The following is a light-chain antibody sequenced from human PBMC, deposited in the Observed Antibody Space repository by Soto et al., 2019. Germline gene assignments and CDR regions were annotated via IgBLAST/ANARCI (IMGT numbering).Light chain of an antibody. CDR1: QSVSSY. J-gene: IGKJ1*01. Sequence: VLTQSPASLSLSPGERATLSCRASQSVSSYLAWYQQKPGQAPRLLIYDASNRATGIPARFSGSGSGTDFTLTISSLEPEDFAVYYCQQRSNWPRTFGQGTKVDI. CDR3: QQRSNWPRT. CDR2: DAS. V-gene: IGKV3-11*01.